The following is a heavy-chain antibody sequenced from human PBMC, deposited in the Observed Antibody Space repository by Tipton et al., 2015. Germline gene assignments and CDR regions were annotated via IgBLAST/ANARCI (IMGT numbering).Heavy chain of an antibody. V-gene: IGHV3-23*01. CDR3: AKTPLERSFSRGYFDY. D-gene: IGHD3-3*01. Sequence: SLRLSCAASGFTFSSYAMTWVRQAPGEGLEWVSAISSSGGSTYYADSVKGRFTISRDNSKDTLYLQINSLRAEDMAVYYCAKTPLERSFSRGYFDYWGQGTLVTVSS. J-gene: IGHJ4*02. CDR1: GFTFSSYA. CDR2: ISSSGGST.